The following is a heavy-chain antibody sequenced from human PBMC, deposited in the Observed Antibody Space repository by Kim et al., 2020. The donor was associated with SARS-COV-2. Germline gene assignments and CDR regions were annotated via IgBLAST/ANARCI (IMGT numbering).Heavy chain of an antibody. CDR3: ARGGITFGGVIASGY. V-gene: IGHV5-51*01. CDR2: IYPGDSDT. Sequence: GEYLKISCKGSGYSFTSYWIGWVRQMPGKGLEWMGIIYPGDSDTRYSPSFQGQVTISADKSISTAYLQWSSLKASDTAMYYCARGGITFGGVIASGYWGQGTLVTVSS. D-gene: IGHD3-16*02. J-gene: IGHJ4*02. CDR1: GYSFTSYW.